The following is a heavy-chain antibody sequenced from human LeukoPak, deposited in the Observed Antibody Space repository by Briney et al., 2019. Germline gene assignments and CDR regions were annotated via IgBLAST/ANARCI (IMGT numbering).Heavy chain of an antibody. CDR3: TRDTGTTGEVKFDP. V-gene: IGHV4-34*01. Sequence: SETLSLTCAIYSGSFSGYYWSWIRQPPGKGLEWIGEINHSGSTNYNPSLKSRLTISLDTSKNQFSLKLSSVTAADTAVYYCTRDTGTTGEVKFDPWGQGTLVTVSS. CDR2: INHSGST. CDR1: SGSFSGYY. J-gene: IGHJ5*02. D-gene: IGHD4-17*01.